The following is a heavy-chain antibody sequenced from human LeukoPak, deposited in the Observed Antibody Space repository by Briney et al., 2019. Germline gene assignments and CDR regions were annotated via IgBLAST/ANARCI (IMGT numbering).Heavy chain of an antibody. CDR1: GGSVSSGSNC. V-gene: IGHV4-61*01. Sequence: SETLSLTCSVSGGSVSSGSNCWCWSRQPPGKVLEWIGYIYYSGSTNYNPSLKSRVTISVDTTKNQFSLRLISVTAADTAVYYCARGQGFGWYYFDYWGQGTLVTVSS. D-gene: IGHD6-19*01. CDR2: IYYSGST. J-gene: IGHJ4*02. CDR3: ARGQGFGWYYFDY.